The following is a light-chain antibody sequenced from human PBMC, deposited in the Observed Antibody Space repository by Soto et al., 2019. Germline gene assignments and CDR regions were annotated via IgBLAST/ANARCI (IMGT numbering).Light chain of an antibody. V-gene: IGKV1-5*01. J-gene: IGKJ2*01. CDR1: QSISKW. CDR2: DAS. CDR3: HQYDSYPYT. Sequence: DILMTQSPSILSASVGDTVTITCRASQSISKWVAWYQQRAGKAPTALIFDASNSEKGVPSRFSGSGSGTEFTLIISGLQPKDFATYYCHQYDSYPYTFGQGTKLEI.